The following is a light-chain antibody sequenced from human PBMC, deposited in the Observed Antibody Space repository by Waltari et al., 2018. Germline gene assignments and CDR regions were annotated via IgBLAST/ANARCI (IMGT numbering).Light chain of an antibody. Sequence: QSALTQPASVSGSPGQSITISCTGANSAVGGYNYVSWYQQYPGKAPKLIIYDVTQRPSGISNRFSGSKSGNTASLTISGLQTEDEAYYHCGSYTARSTYVFGTGTKVTVL. CDR3: GSYTARSTYV. V-gene: IGLV2-14*03. CDR2: DVT. J-gene: IGLJ1*01. CDR1: NSAVGGYNY.